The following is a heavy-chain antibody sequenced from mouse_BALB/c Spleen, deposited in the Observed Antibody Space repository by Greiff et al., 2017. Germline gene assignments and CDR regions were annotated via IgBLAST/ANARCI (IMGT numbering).Heavy chain of an antibody. J-gene: IGHJ4*01. Sequence: EVHLVESGGGLVKPGGSLKLSCAASGFTFSSYAMSWVRQTPEKRLEWVATISSGGSYTYYPDSVKGRFTISRDNAKNTLYLQMSSLRSEDTAMYYCARHDYYGSSYDYYAMDYWGQGTSVTVSS. D-gene: IGHD1-1*01. CDR3: ARHDYYGSSYDYYAMDY. CDR2: ISSGGSYT. V-gene: IGHV5-9-3*01. CDR1: GFTFSSYA.